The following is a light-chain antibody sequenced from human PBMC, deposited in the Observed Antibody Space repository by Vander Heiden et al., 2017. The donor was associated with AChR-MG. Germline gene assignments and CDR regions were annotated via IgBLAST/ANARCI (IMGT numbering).Light chain of an antibody. V-gene: IGKV3-15*01. CDR2: GAS. CDR1: QSVSSN. Sequence: EIVMTQSPATLSVSPGERATLSCRASQSVSSNLAWYQQKPGQAPRLLIYGASTRATGIPARLSGSGYGTEFTLTISSRQSEDFAVYYCQQYKNWPRITFGQGTRLEIK. J-gene: IGKJ5*01. CDR3: QQYKNWPRIT.